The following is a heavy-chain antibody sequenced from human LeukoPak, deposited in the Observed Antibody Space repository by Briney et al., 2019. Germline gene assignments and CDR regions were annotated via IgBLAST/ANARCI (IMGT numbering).Heavy chain of an antibody. CDR3: ATGGARFGRFEY. CDR1: GFTFSSYD. V-gene: IGHV3-13*01. CDR2: IGTAGDT. D-gene: IGHD3-10*01. Sequence: PGGSLRLSSAASGFTFSSYDMHWVRQATGKGLEWVSAIGTAGDTYYPGSVKGRFTISRDNAKKSLYLQMDSLKAEDTAVYYCATGGARFGRFEYWGHGSLVTVSS. J-gene: IGHJ4*01.